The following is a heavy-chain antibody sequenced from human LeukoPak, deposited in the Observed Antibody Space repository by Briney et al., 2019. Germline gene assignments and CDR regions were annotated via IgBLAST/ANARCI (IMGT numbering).Heavy chain of an antibody. CDR2: IYPGDSDT. CDR3: ARHAIHYYDSSGYYFEPWTYDAFDI. D-gene: IGHD3-22*01. V-gene: IGHV5-51*01. J-gene: IGHJ3*02. CDR1: GYSFTSCW. Sequence: GESLKISCKGSGYSFTSCWIGWVRQMPGKGLEWMGIIYPGDSDTRYSPSFQGQVTISADKSISTAYLQWSSLKASDTAMYYCARHAIHYYDSSGYYFEPWTYDAFDIWGQGTMVTVSS.